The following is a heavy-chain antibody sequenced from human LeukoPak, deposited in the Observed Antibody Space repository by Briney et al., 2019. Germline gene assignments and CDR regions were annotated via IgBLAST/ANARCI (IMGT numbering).Heavy chain of an antibody. V-gene: IGHV3-23*01. Sequence: GGSLRLSCAASGFTFSSYAMSWVRQAPGKGLEWVSAISGGGGSTYYADSVKGRFTISRDNSKNTLYLQMNSLRAEDTAVYYCAKAIGAARPGYYYYYMDVWGKGTTVTVSS. J-gene: IGHJ6*03. D-gene: IGHD6-6*01. CDR3: AKAIGAARPGYYYYYMDV. CDR2: ISGGGGST. CDR1: GFTFSSYA.